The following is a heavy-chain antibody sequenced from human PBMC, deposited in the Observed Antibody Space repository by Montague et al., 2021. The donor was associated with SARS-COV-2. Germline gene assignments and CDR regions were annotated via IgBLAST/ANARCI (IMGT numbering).Heavy chain of an antibody. V-gene: IGHV4-59*13. CDR2: INYRGST. D-gene: IGHD6-19*01. CDR3: ARDRDSSGWSSHFDY. J-gene: IGHJ4*02. Sequence: SETLSLTCTVSGGSISSYYWSWIRQPPGKGLEWTGYINYRGSTNNNPSLKSRVTISVDTSKNQFSLKLSSVTAAATAVYYCARDRDSSGWSSHFDYWGQGTLVTVSS. CDR1: GGSISSYY.